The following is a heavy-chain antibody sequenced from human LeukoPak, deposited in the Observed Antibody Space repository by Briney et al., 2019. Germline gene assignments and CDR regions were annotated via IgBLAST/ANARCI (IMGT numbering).Heavy chain of an antibody. J-gene: IGHJ5*02. V-gene: IGHV4-4*02. Sequence: SETLSLTCAVSGVAIISTNWWGWLRQFPGKGLEWIGEIYNSGSTNYHPSLKGRVTKSVDKSKNQFSLKLSSVAAADTAVYYCARDVAAYYDSSGYWFGAWFDPWGQGTLVTVSS. CDR2: IYNSGST. D-gene: IGHD3-22*01. CDR3: ARDVAAYYDSSGYWFGAWFDP. CDR1: GVAIISTNW.